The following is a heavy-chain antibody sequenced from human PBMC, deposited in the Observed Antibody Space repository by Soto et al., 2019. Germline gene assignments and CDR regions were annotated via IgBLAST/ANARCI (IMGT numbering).Heavy chain of an antibody. CDR3: ARDRITMIVVENYYGMDV. Sequence: PGGSLRLSCAASGFPFDDYGMSWVRQAPGKGLEWVAVIWYDGSNKYYADSVKGRFTISRDNSKNTPYLQMNSLRAEDTAVYYCARDRITMIVVENYYGMDVWGQGTTVTVSS. V-gene: IGHV3-33*08. CDR2: IWYDGSNK. J-gene: IGHJ6*02. D-gene: IGHD3-22*01. CDR1: GFPFDDYG.